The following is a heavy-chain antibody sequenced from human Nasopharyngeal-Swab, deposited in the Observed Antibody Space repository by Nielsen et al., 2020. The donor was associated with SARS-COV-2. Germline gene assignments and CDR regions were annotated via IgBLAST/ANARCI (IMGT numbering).Heavy chain of an antibody. Sequence: ASVKVSCKASGYTYNTYGITWVRQAPGQGLEWMGWISAYNGNTDYAQKFQDRFTMTTDTSTSTAYMELKSLRSDETAVYYCARLVRGSTINYFDFWGQGTLVTVSS. CDR2: ISAYNGNT. CDR3: ARLVRGSTINYFDF. CDR1: GYTYNTYG. D-gene: IGHD3-10*01. J-gene: IGHJ4*02. V-gene: IGHV1-18*04.